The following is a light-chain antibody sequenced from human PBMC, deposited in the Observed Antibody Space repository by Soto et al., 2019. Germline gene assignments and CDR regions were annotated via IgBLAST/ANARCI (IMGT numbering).Light chain of an antibody. J-gene: IGKJ4*01. CDR3: QQYGSSPLT. Sequence: EIVMTQSPATLSVSPGERATLSCRASQSVSFSQLAWYQQKPGQAPRLLIYGASSRATGIPDRFSGSGSGTDFTLTISRLEPEDFAVYYCQQYGSSPLTFGGGTKVDIK. V-gene: IGKV3-20*01. CDR1: QSVSFSQ. CDR2: GAS.